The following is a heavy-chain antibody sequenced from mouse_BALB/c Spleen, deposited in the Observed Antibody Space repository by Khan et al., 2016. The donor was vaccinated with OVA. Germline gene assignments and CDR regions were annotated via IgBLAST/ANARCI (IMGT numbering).Heavy chain of an antibody. CDR2: ISSGGDYT. Sequence: VVLVVSGGDLVKPGGSLKLSCAASGFTFSSYSMSWVRLTPDKRLECVATISSGGDYTYYPDSVNGRFTISRDYAKTILYLQLSSTWSEDTAMFYCASHLTGPFANWGQGTMVTVSA. D-gene: IGHD4-1*01. V-gene: IGHV5-6*01. CDR3: ASHLTGPFAN. J-gene: IGHJ3*01. CDR1: GFTFSSYS.